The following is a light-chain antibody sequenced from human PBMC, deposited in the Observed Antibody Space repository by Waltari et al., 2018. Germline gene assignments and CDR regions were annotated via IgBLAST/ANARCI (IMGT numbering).Light chain of an antibody. Sequence: DIQMTQSPSSLSASVGDSVIIPCRASRGISNSLAWYQQKPGKAPNLLLYDASRLETGVPSRFSGSGSGTDYTLTISSLQPEDFATYYCQQCYGTPYTFGQGTKLEIK. J-gene: IGKJ2*01. CDR1: RGISNS. V-gene: IGKV1-NL1*01. CDR2: DAS. CDR3: QQCYGTPYT.